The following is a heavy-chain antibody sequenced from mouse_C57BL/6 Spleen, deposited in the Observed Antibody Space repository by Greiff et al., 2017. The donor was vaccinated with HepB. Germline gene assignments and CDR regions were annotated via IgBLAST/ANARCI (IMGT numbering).Heavy chain of an antibody. CDR3: ARSGIYDGYYDAY. Sequence: QVQLQQPGAELVKPGASVKLSCKASGYTFTSYWMHWVKQRPGQGLEWIGMIHPNSGSTNYNEKFKSKATLTVDKSSSTAYMQLSSLTSEDSAVYYCARSGIYDGYYDAYWGQGTLVTVSA. D-gene: IGHD2-3*01. J-gene: IGHJ3*01. CDR2: IHPNSGST. V-gene: IGHV1-64*01. CDR1: GYTFTSYW.